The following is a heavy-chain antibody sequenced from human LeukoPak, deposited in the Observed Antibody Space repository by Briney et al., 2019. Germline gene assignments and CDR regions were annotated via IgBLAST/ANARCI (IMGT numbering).Heavy chain of an antibody. CDR1: GYTFTGYY. J-gene: IGHJ4*02. V-gene: IGHV1-46*01. D-gene: IGHD3-22*01. CDR2: INPSGGST. CDR3: ARTSVYYDSSGYYYYFDY. Sequence: GASVRVSCKASGYTFTGYYMHWVRQAPGQGLEWMGIINPSGGSTSYAQKFQGRVTMTRDTSASTAYMELSSLRSEDTAVYYCARTSVYYDSSGYYYYFDYWGQGTLVTVSS.